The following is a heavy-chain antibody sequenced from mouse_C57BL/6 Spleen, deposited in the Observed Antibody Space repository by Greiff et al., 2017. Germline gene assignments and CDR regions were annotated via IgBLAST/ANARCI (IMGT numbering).Heavy chain of an antibody. J-gene: IGHJ3*01. CDR1: GYAFSSYW. Sequence: VQLQQSGAELVKPGASVKISCKASGYAFSSYWMNWVKQRPGKGLEWIGQIYPGDGDTNYNGKFKGKATLTADKSSSPAYMQLSSLTSEDSAVYFCARSGLTGRFAYWGQGTLVTVSA. V-gene: IGHV1-80*01. CDR3: ARSGLTGRFAY. D-gene: IGHD4-1*01. CDR2: IYPGDGDT.